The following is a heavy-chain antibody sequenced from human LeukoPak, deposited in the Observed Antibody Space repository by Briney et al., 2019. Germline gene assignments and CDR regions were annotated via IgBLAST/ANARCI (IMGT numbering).Heavy chain of an antibody. J-gene: IGHJ4*02. Sequence: SQTLSLTCTVSGGSISSGGYYWSWIRQHPGKGLEWIGYIYYSGSTYYNPSLKSRVTISVDTSKNQFSLKLSSVTAADTAVYYCVRTNNPDFYDDWGQGTLVTVSS. CDR3: VRTNNPDFYDD. CDR1: GGSISSGGYY. CDR2: IYYSGST. V-gene: IGHV4-31*03.